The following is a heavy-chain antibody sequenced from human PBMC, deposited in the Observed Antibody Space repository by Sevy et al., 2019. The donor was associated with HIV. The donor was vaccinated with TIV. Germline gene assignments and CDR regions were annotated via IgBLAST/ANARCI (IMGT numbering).Heavy chain of an antibody. Sequence: ASVKVSCKASGYTFTGYYLHWVRQAPGQGLEWMGWINPNSGDTNYAQKFQGRVTMTRDTSISTAYVELSRLRSDDTAVYYCASDHDSSGYYPFGYWGQGTLVTVSS. J-gene: IGHJ4*02. D-gene: IGHD3-22*01. CDR3: ASDHDSSGYYPFGY. CDR1: GYTFTGYY. V-gene: IGHV1-2*02. CDR2: INPNSGDT.